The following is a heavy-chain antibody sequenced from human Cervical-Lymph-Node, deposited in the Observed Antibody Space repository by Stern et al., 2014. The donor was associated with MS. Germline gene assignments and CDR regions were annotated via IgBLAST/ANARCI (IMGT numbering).Heavy chain of an antibody. Sequence: QVQLQESGPGLVKPSETLSLTCSVSGGSIRSSYWSWIRQPPGKGLEWIGYIYYSGSTNYNPSLKSRVTISVDTSKNQFSLKLSPVTAADTAVYYCARATDILTGHYPYYFDYWGQGTLVTVSS. CDR3: ARATDILTGHYPYYFDY. V-gene: IGHV4-59*01. J-gene: IGHJ4*02. D-gene: IGHD3-9*01. CDR1: GGSIRSSY. CDR2: IYYSGST.